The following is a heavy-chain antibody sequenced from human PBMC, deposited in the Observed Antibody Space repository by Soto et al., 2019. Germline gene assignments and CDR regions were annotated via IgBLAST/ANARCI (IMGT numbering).Heavy chain of an antibody. D-gene: IGHD6-19*01. CDR3: ARDRPDYSSGWYKGNYYYYGMDV. Sequence: SETLSLTCTVSGGSISSYYWSWIRQPPGKGLEWIGYIYYSGSTNYNHSLKSRVTISVDTSKNQFSLKLSSVTAADTAVYYCARDRPDYSSGWYKGNYYYYGMDVWGQGTTVTVSS. J-gene: IGHJ6*02. CDR2: IYYSGST. V-gene: IGHV4-59*01. CDR1: GGSISSYY.